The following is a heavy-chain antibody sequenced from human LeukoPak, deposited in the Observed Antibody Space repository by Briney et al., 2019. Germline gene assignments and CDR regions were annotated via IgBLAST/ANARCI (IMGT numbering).Heavy chain of an antibody. J-gene: IGHJ4*02. Sequence: ASVKVSCKASSHTFTSYGLSWVRQAPGQGLEWMGWISAYNGNTNYAQKLQGRVTMTTDTSTSTAYMELRSLRSDDTAVYYCARDIVGATSSMSVWGQGTLVTVSS. CDR1: SHTFTSYG. V-gene: IGHV1-18*01. CDR3: ARDIVGATSSMSV. D-gene: IGHD1-26*01. CDR2: ISAYNGNT.